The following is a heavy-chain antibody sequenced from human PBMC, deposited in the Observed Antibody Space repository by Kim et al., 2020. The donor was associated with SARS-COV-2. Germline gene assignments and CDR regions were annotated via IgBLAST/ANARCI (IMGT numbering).Heavy chain of an antibody. CDR1: GGSISPYH. CDR3: ARHGDDFGSGWFDP. Sequence: SETLSLTCTVSGGSISPYHWTWIRQPPGKGLEWIGYVSYSGSTNYNPSLESRVTISIDTSRNQFSLKLSSVTAADTAVYYCARHGDDFGSGWFDPWGQGT. CDR2: VSYSGST. D-gene: IGHD3-10*01. J-gene: IGHJ5*02. V-gene: IGHV4-59*08.